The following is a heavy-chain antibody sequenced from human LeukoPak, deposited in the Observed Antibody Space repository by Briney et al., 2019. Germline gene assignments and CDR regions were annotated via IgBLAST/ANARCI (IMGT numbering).Heavy chain of an antibody. D-gene: IGHD3-10*01. CDR3: ARVLMGFSGSSFDY. V-gene: IGHV4-4*02. J-gene: IGHJ4*02. CDR1: GGSISSSNW. Sequence: SGTLSLTCAVSGGSISSSNWWSWVRQPPGKGLEWIGEIYHSGSTYYNPSLKSRVTISVDASTNQFSLKLSSVAAADTAVYYCARVLMGFSGSSFDYWGQGTLVTVSP. CDR2: IYHSGST.